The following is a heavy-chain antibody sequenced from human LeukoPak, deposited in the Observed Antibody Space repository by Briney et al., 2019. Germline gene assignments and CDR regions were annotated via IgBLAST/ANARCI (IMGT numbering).Heavy chain of an antibody. V-gene: IGHV3-21*01. D-gene: IGHD3-22*01. CDR2: ISSSSSYI. CDR1: GFTFSSHS. J-gene: IGHJ6*03. Sequence: GGSLRLSCAASGFTFSSHSMNWVRQAPGKGLEWVSSISSSSSYIYYADSVKGRFTISRDNAKNSLYLQMNSLRAEDTAVYYCARLLPLYYDSSGYYMDVWGKGTTVTVSS. CDR3: ARLLPLYYDSSGYYMDV.